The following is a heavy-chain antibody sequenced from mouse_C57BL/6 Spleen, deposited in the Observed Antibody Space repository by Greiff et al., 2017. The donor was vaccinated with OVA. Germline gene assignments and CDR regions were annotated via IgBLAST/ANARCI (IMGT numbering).Heavy chain of an antibody. Sequence: QVQLQQSGPGLVQPSQSLSITRTVSGFSLTSYGVHWVRQSPGKGLEWLGVIWRGGSTDYNAAFISRLSISKDNSKSQVFFKMNSLQADDTAIYYCARNRYCGSSYAMDYWGQGTSVTVSS. D-gene: IGHD1-1*01. V-gene: IGHV2-2*01. J-gene: IGHJ4*01. CDR1: GFSLTSYG. CDR3: ARNRYCGSSYAMDY. CDR2: IWRGGST.